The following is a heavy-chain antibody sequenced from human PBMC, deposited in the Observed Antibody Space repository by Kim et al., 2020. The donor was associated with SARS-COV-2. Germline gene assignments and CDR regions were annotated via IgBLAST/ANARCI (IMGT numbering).Heavy chain of an antibody. J-gene: IGHJ4*02. CDR3: VRGGRGIYTDPSVY. CDR1: GYTFTTYG. D-gene: IGHD5-12*01. CDR2: ISGYNGNT. V-gene: IGHV1-18*01. Sequence: ASVKVSCKASGYTFTTYGIAWVRQAPGQGLEWMGWISGYNGNTNYAQKLQGRVTMTTDTSTSTAYMELRSLRFDDTAMYYWVRGGRGIYTDPSVYWGQGT.